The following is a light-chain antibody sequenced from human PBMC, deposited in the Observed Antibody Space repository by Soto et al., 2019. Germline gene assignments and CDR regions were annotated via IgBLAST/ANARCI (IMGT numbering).Light chain of an antibody. CDR1: SSDVGSYTL. CDR3: CSYAGSSWV. J-gene: IGLJ3*02. Sequence: QSALTQPASVSGSPGQSITISCTGTSSDVGSYTLVSWYQQHPGKAPKLMIYEGSKRPSGVSNRFSGSKSGNTASLTISGLQAEDEADYYCCSYAGSSWVFGGGIKLTVL. CDR2: EGS. V-gene: IGLV2-23*01.